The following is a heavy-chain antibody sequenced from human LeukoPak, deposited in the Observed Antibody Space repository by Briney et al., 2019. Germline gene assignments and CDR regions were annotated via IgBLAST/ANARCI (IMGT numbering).Heavy chain of an antibody. CDR3: AKGGYKLGYCSGGSCYSFYY. Sequence: GGSLRLSCAASGFTFSSYAMSWVRQAPGKGLEWVSVISGSGGSTYYADSVKGRFTISRDNSKNTLYLQMNSLRAEDTAVYYCAKGGYKLGYCSGGSCYSFYYWGQGTLVTVSS. CDR2: ISGSGGST. CDR1: GFTFSSYA. J-gene: IGHJ4*02. D-gene: IGHD2-15*01. V-gene: IGHV3-23*01.